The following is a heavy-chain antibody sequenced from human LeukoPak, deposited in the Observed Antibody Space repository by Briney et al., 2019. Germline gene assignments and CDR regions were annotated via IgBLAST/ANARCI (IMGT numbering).Heavy chain of an antibody. Sequence: SGPTLVNPTQTLTLTCTFSGFSLSTSGMRVSWIRQPPGKALEWLARIDWDDDKFYSTSLKTRLTISKDTSKNQVVLTMTNMDPVDTATYYCARTVNYYYYYYMDVWGKGTTVTVSS. CDR1: GFSLSTSGMR. CDR3: ARTVNYYYYYYMDV. CDR2: IDWDDDK. J-gene: IGHJ6*03. V-gene: IGHV2-70*04.